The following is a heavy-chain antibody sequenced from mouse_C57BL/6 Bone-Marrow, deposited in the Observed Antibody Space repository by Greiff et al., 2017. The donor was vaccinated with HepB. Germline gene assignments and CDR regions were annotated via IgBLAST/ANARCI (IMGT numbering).Heavy chain of an antibody. J-gene: IGHJ1*03. CDR3: ARRSRYYGTFYWYFDV. CDR2: ISNGGGST. CDR1: GFTFSDYY. Sequence: EVQRVESGGGLVQPGGSLKLSCAASGFTFSDYYMYWVRQTPEKRLEWVAYISNGGGSTYYPDTVKGRFTISRDNAKNTLYLQMSRLKSEDTAMYYCARRSRYYGTFYWYFDVWGTGTTVTVSS. D-gene: IGHD2-1*01. V-gene: IGHV5-12*01.